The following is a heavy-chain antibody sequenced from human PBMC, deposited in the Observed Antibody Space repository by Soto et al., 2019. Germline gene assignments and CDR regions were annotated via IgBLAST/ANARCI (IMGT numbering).Heavy chain of an antibody. V-gene: IGHV3-7*01. D-gene: IGHD2-2*01. Sequence: GGSLRLSCAASGFTFSSYWMSWVRQAPGKGLEWVANIKQDGSEKYYVDSVKGRFTISRDNAKNSLYLQMNSLRAEDTAVYYCARVPCSSTSCYVGVSMDVWGKGTTVTVSS. J-gene: IGHJ6*03. CDR3: ARVPCSSTSCYVGVSMDV. CDR1: GFTFSSYW. CDR2: IKQDGSEK.